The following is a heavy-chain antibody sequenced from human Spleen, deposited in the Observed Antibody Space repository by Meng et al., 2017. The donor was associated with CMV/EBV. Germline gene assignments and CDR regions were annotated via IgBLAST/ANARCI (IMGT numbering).Heavy chain of an antibody. CDR1: GGTFRSYA. J-gene: IGHJ5*02. V-gene: IGHV1-69*05. D-gene: IGHD6-19*01. Sequence: GGTFRSYAISWVRQAPGQGLEWMGGIIPIFGTAKYAQKFQDRVTLTTDASMSTAYMEMSSLGFGDTAMYYCATGDSTGWYQFSWFDPWGQGTLVTVSS. CDR2: IIPIFGTA. CDR3: ATGDSTGWYQFSWFDP.